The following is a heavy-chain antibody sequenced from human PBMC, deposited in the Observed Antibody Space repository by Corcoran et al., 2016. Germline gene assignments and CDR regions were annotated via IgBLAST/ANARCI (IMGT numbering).Heavy chain of an antibody. Sequence: EVQLVESGGGLVKPGGSLRLSCAASGFTFSSYSMNWVRQAPGKGLEWVSFISGSSTYIYSADSVKGRFTISRDNAKNSLFLQMNSLRADDTGVYYWARENDYGDYVFDHWGQGTLVTVSS. J-gene: IGHJ4*02. CDR3: ARENDYGDYVFDH. CDR1: GFTFSSYS. CDR2: ISGSSTYI. V-gene: IGHV3-21*01. D-gene: IGHD4-17*01.